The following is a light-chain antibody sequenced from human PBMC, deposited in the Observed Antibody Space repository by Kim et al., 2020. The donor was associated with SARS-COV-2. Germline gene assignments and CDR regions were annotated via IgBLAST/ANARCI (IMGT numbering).Light chain of an antibody. Sequence: LSLSPGERATLSCRASQPVSGSYLAWYHQKPGQAPRLLIYGTSTRATGVPDRFSGSGSGTDFTLTISRLEPEDFAVYYCQQYGSSFGGGTKVDIK. J-gene: IGKJ4*01. CDR1: QPVSGSY. CDR3: QQYGSS. CDR2: GTS. V-gene: IGKV3-20*01.